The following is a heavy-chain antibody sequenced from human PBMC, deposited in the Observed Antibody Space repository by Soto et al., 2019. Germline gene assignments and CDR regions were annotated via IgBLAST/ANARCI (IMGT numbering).Heavy chain of an antibody. CDR1: GFTFDNYA. Sequence: LRLSCAASGFTFDNYAMHWVRQVPGKGLEWVSGISWDSGSIDYVDSVKGRFTISKDNSKNTLYLQMNSLRPEDTAVYYCAKSPNFYCSSPNCYKYYFDHWGQGTRVTVSS. CDR3: AKSPNFYCSSPNCYKYYFDH. CDR2: ISWDSGSI. D-gene: IGHD2-2*02. V-gene: IGHV3-9*01. J-gene: IGHJ4*02.